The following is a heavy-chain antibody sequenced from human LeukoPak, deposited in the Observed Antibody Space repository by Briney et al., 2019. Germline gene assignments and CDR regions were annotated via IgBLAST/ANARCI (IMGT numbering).Heavy chain of an antibody. J-gene: IGHJ1*01. CDR3: ARGFGGDGFQH. V-gene: IGHV4-30-2*01. Sequence: PQTLSLTCAVSGGSISSGGYSWSWIRQPPGKGLEWIGYIYHSGSTYYNPSLKSRVTISVDRSKNQFSLKLSSVTAADTAVYYCARGFGGDGFQHWGQGTLVTVSS. CDR1: GGSISSGGYS. CDR2: IYHSGST. D-gene: IGHD5-24*01.